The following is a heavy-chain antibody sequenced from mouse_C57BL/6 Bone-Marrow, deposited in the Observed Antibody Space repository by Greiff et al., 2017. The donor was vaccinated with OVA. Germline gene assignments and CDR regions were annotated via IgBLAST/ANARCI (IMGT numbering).Heavy chain of an antibody. D-gene: IGHD6-1*01. J-gene: IGHJ1*03. CDR1: GYTFTSYG. V-gene: IGHV1-81*01. Sequence: VKLMESGAELVRPGASVKLSCKASGYTFTSYGISWVKQSTGQGLEWIGEIYTKSGNTYYNEKFKGKATLTADKSSSTAYMELRSLTSEDSAVYFCALAQYFDVWGTGTTVTVSS. CDR2: IYTKSGNT. CDR3: ALAQYFDV.